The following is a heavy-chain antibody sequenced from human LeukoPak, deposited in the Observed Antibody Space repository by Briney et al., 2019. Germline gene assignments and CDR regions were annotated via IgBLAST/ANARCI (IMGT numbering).Heavy chain of an antibody. CDR2: IYYSGST. Sequence: SETLSLTCTVSGGSISSYYWSWIRQPPGKGLEWIGYIYYSGSTNYNPSLKSRVTISVDTSKNQFSLKLSSVTAADTAVYYCARDPGRYSSGWFWYFDLWGRGTLVTVSS. D-gene: IGHD6-19*01. CDR1: GGSISSYY. CDR3: ARDPGRYSSGWFWYFDL. V-gene: IGHV4-59*12. J-gene: IGHJ2*01.